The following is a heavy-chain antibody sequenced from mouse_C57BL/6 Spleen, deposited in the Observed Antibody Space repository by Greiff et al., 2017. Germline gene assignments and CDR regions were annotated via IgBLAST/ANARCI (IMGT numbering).Heavy chain of an antibody. V-gene: IGHV5-17*01. J-gene: IGHJ3*01. CDR3: ARPLKAWLAY. CDR2: ISSGSSTI. Sequence: EVMLVESGGGLVKPGGSLKLSCAASGFTFSDYGMHWVRQAPEKGLEWVAYISSGSSTIYYADTVKGRFTISRDNAKNTLFLQMTSLRSEDTAMYYCARPLKAWLAYWGQGTLVTVSA. D-gene: IGHD1-3*01. CDR1: GFTFSDYG.